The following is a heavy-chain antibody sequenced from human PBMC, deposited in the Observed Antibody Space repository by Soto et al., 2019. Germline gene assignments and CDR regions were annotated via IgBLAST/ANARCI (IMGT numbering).Heavy chain of an antibody. CDR1: CFRFDDYN. J-gene: IGHJ6*02. V-gene: IGHV3-43*01. CDR3: ARETLSFGSALDV. D-gene: IGHD3-3*01. Sequence: VGSLRLSCAASCFRFDDYNIHWVRQAPGKGLEWVSLITWNGGNTYYADSVKGRFTISRDGTTESVSLQMTSLKREDTGLYYCARETLSFGSALDVWGQGTMVTVSS. CDR2: ITWNGGNT.